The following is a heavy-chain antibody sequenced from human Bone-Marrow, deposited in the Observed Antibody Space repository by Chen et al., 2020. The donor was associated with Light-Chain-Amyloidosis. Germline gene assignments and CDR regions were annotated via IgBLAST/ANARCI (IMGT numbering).Heavy chain of an antibody. CDR2: IYPDDSDA. J-gene: IGHJ4*02. Sequence: EVQLEQSGPEVKKPGESLKISCKGSGYTFPNYWIGWVRQMPGKGLEWMGVIYPDDSDARYSPSLECYGTIAADKSITTAYLQWRSLKASDTAMYYCARRRDGYNFDYWGQGTLVTVSS. CDR3: ARRRDGYNFDY. V-gene: IGHV5-51*01. D-gene: IGHD5-12*01. CDR1: GYTFPNYW.